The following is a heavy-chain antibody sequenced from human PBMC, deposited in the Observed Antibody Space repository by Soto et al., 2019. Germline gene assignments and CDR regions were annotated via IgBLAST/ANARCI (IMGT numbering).Heavy chain of an antibody. CDR1: GFTFSDHY. CDR3: ARLWDRWFDA. V-gene: IGHV3-72*01. CDR2: IRHKADSYTT. J-gene: IGHJ5*02. D-gene: IGHD1-26*01. Sequence: GGSLRLSCAASGFTFSDHYMDWVRQAPGKGLEWVGRIRHKADSYTTEYAASVEGRFSISRDDSKKSLYLQMNSLKTEDTAVYYCARLWDRWFDASGQGTLVTVSS.